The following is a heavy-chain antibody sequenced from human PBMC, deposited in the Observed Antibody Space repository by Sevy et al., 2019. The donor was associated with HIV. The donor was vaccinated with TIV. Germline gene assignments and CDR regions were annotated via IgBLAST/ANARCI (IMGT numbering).Heavy chain of an antibody. J-gene: IGHJ6*02. CDR3: ARDLNDFWSGPLDV. CDR2: SHHSGST. D-gene: IGHD3-3*01. CDR1: GGSISTNNW. Sequence: SETLSLTCAVSGGSISTNNWWSWVRQSPGEGLEWIGESHHSGSTNYNPSLKSRVTMSVDKSKNQFSLKLSSVTAADTAVYYCARDLNDFWSGPLDVWGQGTTVTVSS. V-gene: IGHV4-4*02.